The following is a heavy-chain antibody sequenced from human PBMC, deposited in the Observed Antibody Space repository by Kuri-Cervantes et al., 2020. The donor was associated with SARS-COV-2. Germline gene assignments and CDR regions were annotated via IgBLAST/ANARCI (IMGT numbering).Heavy chain of an antibody. CDR1: GYTLTELS. J-gene: IGHJ4*02. CDR3: ATDVIAPAGLFDY. D-gene: IGHD6-13*01. Sequence: ASVKVSCKVSGYTLTELSMHWVRQAPGQGLEWMGGFDPEDGETIYAQKFQGRVTMTEDTSTNTAYMELSSLRSEDTAVYYSATDVIAPAGLFDYWGQGTLVTVSS. V-gene: IGHV1-24*01. CDR2: FDPEDGET.